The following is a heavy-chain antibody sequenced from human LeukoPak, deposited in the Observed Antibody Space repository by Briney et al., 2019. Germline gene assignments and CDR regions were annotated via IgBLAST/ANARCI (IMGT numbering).Heavy chain of an antibody. V-gene: IGHV3-21*01. D-gene: IGHD3-10*01. CDR3: ARDLMVRGVMIYYGMDV. J-gene: IGHJ6*04. CDR2: ISSSSSYI. CDR1: GFTFSSYS. Sequence: PGGSLRLSCAASGFTFSSYSMNWVRQAPGKGLEWGSSISSSSSYIYYADSVKRRFTISRDNAKNSLYLQMNSLRAEDTAVYYCARDLMVRGVMIYYGMDVWGKGTTVTVSS.